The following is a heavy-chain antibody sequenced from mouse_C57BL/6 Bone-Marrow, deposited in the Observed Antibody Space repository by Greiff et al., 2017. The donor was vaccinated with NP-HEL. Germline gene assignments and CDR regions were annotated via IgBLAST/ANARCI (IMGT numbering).Heavy chain of an antibody. CDR3: ARDGLLPFAY. V-gene: IGHV1-64*01. CDR2: IHPNSGST. D-gene: IGHD2-3*01. Sequence: QVQLQQPGAELVKPGASVKLSCKASGYTFTSYWMHWVKQRPGQGLEWIGMIHPNSGSTNYNEKFKSKATLTVDKSSNTAYMQLSSLTSEDSAVYYCARDGLLPFAYWGQGTLVTVSA. J-gene: IGHJ3*01. CDR1: GYTFTSYW.